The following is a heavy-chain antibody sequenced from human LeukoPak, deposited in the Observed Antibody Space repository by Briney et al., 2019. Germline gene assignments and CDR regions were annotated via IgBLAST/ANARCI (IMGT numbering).Heavy chain of an antibody. D-gene: IGHD2-15*01. J-gene: IGHJ4*02. CDR2: INHSGST. Sequence: SETLSLTCAVYGGPFSGYYWSWIRQPPGKGLEWIGEINHSGSTNYNPSLKSRVTISVDTSKNQFSLKLSSVTAADTAVYYCASGILFSGGTTFDYWGQGTLVTVSS. V-gene: IGHV4-34*01. CDR1: GGPFSGYY. CDR3: ASGILFSGGTTFDY.